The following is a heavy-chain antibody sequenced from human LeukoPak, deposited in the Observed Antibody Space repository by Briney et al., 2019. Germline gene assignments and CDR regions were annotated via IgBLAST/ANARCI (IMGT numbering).Heavy chain of an antibody. CDR2: TQTSGST. Sequence: SETLSLTCSVSVGSISSGSYYWSWIRQPAGKVLEWIGRTQTSGSTNYNPSLKSRVTMSVDTSKNQFSLELSSVTAADTAVYYCARGRKYTSGYRVTELGSGYSDYWGQGTLVTVSS. CDR1: VGSISSGSYY. D-gene: IGHD5-18*01. CDR3: ARGRKYTSGYRVTELGSGYSDY. V-gene: IGHV4-61*02. J-gene: IGHJ4*02.